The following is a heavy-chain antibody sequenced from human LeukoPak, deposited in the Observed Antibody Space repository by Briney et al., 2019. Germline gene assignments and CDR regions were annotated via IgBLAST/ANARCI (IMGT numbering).Heavy chain of an antibody. J-gene: IGHJ4*02. CDR1: GYSFTVYY. CDR3: ASLYGDYVASDY. Sequence: GASVKVSCKASGYSFTVYYMHWVRQAPGQGLEWMGWINPNSGGTNHAQKFLGRVTMTRDTSISTAYMELSRLRSDDTAVYYCASLYGDYVASDYWGQGTLVTVSS. V-gene: IGHV1-2*02. CDR2: INPNSGGT. D-gene: IGHD4-17*01.